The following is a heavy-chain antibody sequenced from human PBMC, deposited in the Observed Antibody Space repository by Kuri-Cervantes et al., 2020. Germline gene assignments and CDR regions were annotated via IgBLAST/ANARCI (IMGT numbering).Heavy chain of an antibody. V-gene: IGHV4-34*01. J-gene: IGHJ5*02. D-gene: IGHD2-15*01. Sequence: SETLSLTCAVYGGSFSGHYWSWIRQSPGKGLEWIGSIYYSGSTYYNPSLKSRVTMSVDTSRNQFSPKLSSVTAADTAVYYCARGGTQGYCSGGSCYVSGWFDPWGQGTLVTVSS. CDR2: IYYSGST. CDR1: GGSFSGHY. CDR3: ARGGTQGYCSGGSCYVSGWFDP.